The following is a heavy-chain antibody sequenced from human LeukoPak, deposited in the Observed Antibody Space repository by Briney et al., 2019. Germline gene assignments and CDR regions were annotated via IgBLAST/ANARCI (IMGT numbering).Heavy chain of an antibody. CDR1: GGSFSGYY. Sequence: SETLSLTCAVYGGSFSGYYWSWIRQPPGKGLEWIGEINHSGSTNYNPSLKSRVTISVDTSKNQFSLKLSSVTAADTAVYYCARDRSGGSCYFAFDIWGQGTMVTVSS. D-gene: IGHD2-15*01. J-gene: IGHJ3*02. CDR2: INHSGST. V-gene: IGHV4-34*01. CDR3: ARDRSGGSCYFAFDI.